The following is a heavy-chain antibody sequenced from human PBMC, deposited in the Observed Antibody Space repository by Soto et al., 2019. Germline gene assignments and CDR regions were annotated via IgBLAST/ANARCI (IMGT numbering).Heavy chain of an antibody. Sequence: EVQLLESGGGLVQPGGSLRLSCAASGFTFPNYVMNWVRQAPGKGLEWVSALSGSGGSTYYADSVKGRFTISRDNSKNTLYLQLNSLRAEDTAVYYCAKSPLRATIFDHWGQGTLVTVSS. CDR3: AKSPLRATIFDH. J-gene: IGHJ4*02. CDR2: LSGSGGST. V-gene: IGHV3-23*01. CDR1: GFTFPNYV.